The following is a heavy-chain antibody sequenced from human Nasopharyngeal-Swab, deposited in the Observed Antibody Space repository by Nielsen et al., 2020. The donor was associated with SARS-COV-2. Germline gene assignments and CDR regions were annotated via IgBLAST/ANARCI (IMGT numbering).Heavy chain of an antibody. CDR2: IWYDGSNK. Sequence: GESLKISCAASGFTFSSYGMHWVRQDPGKGLEGVAVIWYDGSNKYYADSVKGRFTISRDNSKNTLYLQMNSLRAEDTAVYYCARGNYYDSSGYYYVAFDIWGQGTMVTVSS. CDR3: ARGNYYDSSGYYYVAFDI. V-gene: IGHV3-33*01. D-gene: IGHD3-22*01. CDR1: GFTFSSYG. J-gene: IGHJ3*02.